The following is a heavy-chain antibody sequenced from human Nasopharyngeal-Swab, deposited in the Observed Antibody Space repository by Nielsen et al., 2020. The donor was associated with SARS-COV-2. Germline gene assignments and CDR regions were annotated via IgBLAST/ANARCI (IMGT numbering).Heavy chain of an antibody. CDR2: ISSSSTYI. CDR1: GFTFSTYT. CDR3: ARDGLDYDFWSAYFMDV. J-gene: IGHJ6*02. D-gene: IGHD3-3*01. Sequence: GGSLRLSSAASGFTFSTYTMNWVPQAPGKRLDWVSSISSSSTYIYYADSVKGRFTISRDNAKDPLYLQMNSLRAEDTAVYYCARDGLDYDFWSAYFMDVWGQGTTVTVSS. V-gene: IGHV3-21*01.